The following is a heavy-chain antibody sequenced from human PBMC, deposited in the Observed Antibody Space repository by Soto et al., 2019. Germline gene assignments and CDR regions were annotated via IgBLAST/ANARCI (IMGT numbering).Heavy chain of an antibody. V-gene: IGHV3-23*01. Sequence: EVQLLESGGGLVQPGGSLRLSCAASGFTFSSYAMSWVRQAPGKGLEWVSAISGSGGSTYYADSVKGRFTISRDNYKNKLYLQMNSLRAEDTAVYYCAKPGTVTTLADYYYDMDVWGQGTTVTGSS. D-gene: IGHD4-17*01. CDR2: ISGSGGST. CDR1: GFTFSSYA. CDR3: AKPGTVTTLADYYYDMDV. J-gene: IGHJ6*02.